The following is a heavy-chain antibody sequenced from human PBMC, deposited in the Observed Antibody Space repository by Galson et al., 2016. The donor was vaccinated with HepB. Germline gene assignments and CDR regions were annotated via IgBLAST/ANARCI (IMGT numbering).Heavy chain of an antibody. V-gene: IGHV3-23*01. CDR1: GFTLSSSA. D-gene: IGHD4-17*01. Sequence: SLRLSCAASGFTLSSSAMTWVRQAPGGGLEWVSAITETGSFAYYADSVRGRFTLSRDTSKKTVYLQMNYLRADDAALYYCGRDYPTMTDRYPYHVDVWGKGTAVTVSS. CDR2: ITETGSFA. J-gene: IGHJ6*04. CDR3: GRDYPTMTDRYPYHVDV.